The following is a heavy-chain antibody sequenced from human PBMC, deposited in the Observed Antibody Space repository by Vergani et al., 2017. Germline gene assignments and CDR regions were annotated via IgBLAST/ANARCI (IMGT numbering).Heavy chain of an antibody. J-gene: IGHJ4*02. Sequence: QLQLQESGPGLVKPSETLSLTCTVSGGSISSSSYYWGWIRQPPGKGLEWIGSIYYSGSTYYNPSLKSRVTISVDTSKNQFSLKLSSVTAADTAVYYCARGDYDFWSGYFDYWGQGTLVTGSS. D-gene: IGHD3-3*01. CDR2: IYYSGST. CDR1: GGSISSSSYY. V-gene: IGHV4-39*07. CDR3: ARGDYDFWSGYFDY.